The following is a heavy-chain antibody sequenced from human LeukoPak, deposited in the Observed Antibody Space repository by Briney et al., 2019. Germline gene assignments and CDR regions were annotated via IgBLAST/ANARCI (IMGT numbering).Heavy chain of an antibody. Sequence: GGSLRLSCAASGFTFSSHSIHWVRQAPGKGLEWVALISYDGGNKYYADSVEGRFTISRDNSKNTLYLQVNSLRAEGTAVYYCARDNGYRNGHAFDFWGQGTLVTVSS. J-gene: IGHJ4*02. CDR2: ISYDGGNK. D-gene: IGHD5-18*01. CDR1: GFTFSSHS. CDR3: ARDNGYRNGHAFDF. V-gene: IGHV3-30-3*01.